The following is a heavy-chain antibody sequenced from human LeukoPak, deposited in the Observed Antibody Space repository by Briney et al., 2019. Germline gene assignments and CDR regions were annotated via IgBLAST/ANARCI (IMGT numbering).Heavy chain of an antibody. V-gene: IGHV5-51*01. J-gene: IGHJ4*02. D-gene: IGHD3-16*01. CDR3: ARRHYYNWGSYDF. Sequence: GESLKISCQTSGFMFTTYWIGWVRQMPGKGLEWMGLVYGGDSDTTYSPSFQGQVTISVDKSITTAYLQWSSLKASDTAMYYCARRHYYNWGSYDFWGQGTLVTVSS. CDR2: VYGGDSDT. CDR1: GFMFTTYW.